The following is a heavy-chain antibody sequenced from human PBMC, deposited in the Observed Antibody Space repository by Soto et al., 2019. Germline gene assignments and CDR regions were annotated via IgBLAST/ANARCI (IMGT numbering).Heavy chain of an antibody. CDR1: GYTFTGYY. Sequence: ASVKVSCKVSGYTFTGYYMHWVRQAPGQGLEWMGWINPNSGGTNYAQKFQGRVTMTRDTSISTAYMELSRLRSDDTAVYYCARDWVYSSSWVYYYYGMDVWGQGTTVTVSS. V-gene: IGHV1-2*02. D-gene: IGHD6-13*01. CDR2: INPNSGGT. CDR3: ARDWVYSSSWVYYYYGMDV. J-gene: IGHJ6*02.